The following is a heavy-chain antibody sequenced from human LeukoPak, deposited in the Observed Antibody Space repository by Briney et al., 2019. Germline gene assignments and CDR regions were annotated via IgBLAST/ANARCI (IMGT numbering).Heavy chain of an antibody. V-gene: IGHV4-61*01. CDR3: ARSYYDFWSGPWGV. Sequence: SETLSLTCAVSGYSISSGYYWSWIRPPPGKGLEWIGYIYYSGSTNYNPSLKSRVTISVDTSKNQFSLKLSSVTAADTAVYYCARSYYDFWSGPWGVWGKGTTVTVSS. CDR2: IYYSGST. D-gene: IGHD3-3*01. CDR1: GYSISSGYY. J-gene: IGHJ6*04.